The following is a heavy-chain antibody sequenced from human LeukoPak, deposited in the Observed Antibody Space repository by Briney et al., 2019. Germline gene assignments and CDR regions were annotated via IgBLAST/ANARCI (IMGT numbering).Heavy chain of an antibody. D-gene: IGHD6-13*01. CDR3: ARGPRAAADDY. CDR2: INAGNGNT. J-gene: IGHJ4*02. V-gene: IGHV1-3*01. CDR1: GYTFINFA. Sequence: ASVKISCKASGYTFINFAINWGRQAPGQRPEWMGWINAGNGNTKYSQKFQGRVTITRDTSASTAYMELSSLTSEDTAVYYCARGPRAAADDYWGQGTLVTVSS.